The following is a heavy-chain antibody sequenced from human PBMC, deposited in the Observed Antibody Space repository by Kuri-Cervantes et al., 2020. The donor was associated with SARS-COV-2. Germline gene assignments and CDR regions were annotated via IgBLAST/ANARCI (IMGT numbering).Heavy chain of an antibody. J-gene: IGHJ6*02. V-gene: IGHV3-33*08. CDR1: GFTFSSYA. Sequence: LSLTCAASGFTFSSYAMHWVRQAPGKGLEWVAVIWYDGSNKYYADSVKGRFTISRDNSKNTLYLQMNSLRAEDTAVYYCARDGHPPYDFWSGYYPYYYYGMDVWGQGTTVTVSS. CDR3: ARDGHPPYDFWSGYYPYYYYGMDV. CDR2: IWYDGSNK. D-gene: IGHD3-3*01.